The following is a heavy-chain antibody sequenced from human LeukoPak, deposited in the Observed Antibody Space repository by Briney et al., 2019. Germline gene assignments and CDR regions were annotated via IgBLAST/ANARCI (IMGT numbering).Heavy chain of an antibody. CDR2: ISGSGGST. D-gene: IGHD6-13*01. J-gene: IGHJ4*02. Sequence: GGSLRLSCAASGFTFSSYAMSWVRQAPGKGLEWVSAISGSGGSTYYADSVKGRFTISRDNSKNTLYLQMNSLRAEDTAVYYCPKDSYSSSWGSFDYWGQGTLVTVSS. CDR3: PKDSYSSSWGSFDY. V-gene: IGHV3-23*01. CDR1: GFTFSSYA.